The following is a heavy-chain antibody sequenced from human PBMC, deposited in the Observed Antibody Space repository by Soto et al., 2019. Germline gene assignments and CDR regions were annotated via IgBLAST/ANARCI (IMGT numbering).Heavy chain of an antibody. V-gene: IGHV3-30*18. CDR3: AKADSFDVPPDY. D-gene: IGHD3-9*01. J-gene: IGHJ4*02. CDR1: GFTFSSYG. Sequence: GGSLRLSCAASGFTFSSYGMHWVRQAPGKGLEWVAVISYDGSNKYYADSVKGRFTISRDNSKNTLYLQMNSLRAEDTAVYYCAKADSFDVPPDYWGQGTLVTVSS. CDR2: ISYDGSNK.